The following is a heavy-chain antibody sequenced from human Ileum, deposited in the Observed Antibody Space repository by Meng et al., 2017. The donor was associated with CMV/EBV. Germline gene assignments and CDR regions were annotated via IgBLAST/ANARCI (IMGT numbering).Heavy chain of an antibody. CDR2: ISYDGSNK. J-gene: IGHJ6*01. V-gene: IGHV3-30-3*01. Sequence: GESLKISCAASGFTFSSYAMHWVRQAPGKGLEWVAVISYDGSNKYYADSVKGRFTISRDNSKNTLYLQMNSLRAEDTAVYYCARLKGDPDYYYYGMDVWGQGNTV. CDR1: GFTFSSYA. CDR3: ARLKGDPDYYYYGMDV. D-gene: IGHD2-21*01.